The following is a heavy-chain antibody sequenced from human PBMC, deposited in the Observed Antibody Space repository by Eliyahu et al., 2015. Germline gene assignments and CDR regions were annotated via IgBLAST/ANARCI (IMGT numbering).Heavy chain of an antibody. Sequence: EVQLLESGGGLVQPGGSLRLSCAASGXXXSXXARSWVRQAPGKGRGWVXAIXGSGGXTYYADSXKGRFTISRDNSKNTLYLQMNSLRAEDTAVYYCAKDRARDTWIQLWAPPDFWGQGTLVTVSS. J-gene: IGHJ4*02. D-gene: IGHD5-18*01. V-gene: IGHV3-23*01. CDR3: AKDRARDTWIQLWAPPDF. CDR2: IXGSGGXT. CDR1: GXXXSXXA.